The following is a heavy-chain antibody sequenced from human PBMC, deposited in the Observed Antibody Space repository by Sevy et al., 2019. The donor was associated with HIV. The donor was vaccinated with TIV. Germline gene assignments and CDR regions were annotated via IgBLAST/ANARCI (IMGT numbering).Heavy chain of an antibody. D-gene: IGHD6-13*01. V-gene: IGHV3-11*06. J-gene: IGHJ4*02. CDR1: GFTFSGYY. CDR3: ARDRIAAADHYFDY. Sequence: GGSLRLSCAASGFTFSGYYMSWIRQAPGKGLEWVSYISSRSSDTNYADSVRGRLTISRDNAKNSLYLQMNSLRAEDTAVYYCARDRIAAADHYFDYWGQGSLVTVSS. CDR2: ISSRSSDT.